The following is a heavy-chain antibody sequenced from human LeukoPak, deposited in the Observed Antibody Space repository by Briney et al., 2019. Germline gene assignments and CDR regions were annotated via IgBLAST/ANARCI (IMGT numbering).Heavy chain of an antibody. V-gene: IGHV3-11*01. CDR3: ARDTPGYSSSWYY. D-gene: IGHD6-13*01. Sequence: GGSLRLSCAASGFTFSDYYMSWIRQAPGKGLEWVSYISSSGSTIYYADSVKGRFTISRDNAKNSPYLQMNSLRAEDTAVYYCARDTPGYSSSWYYWGQGTLVTVSS. J-gene: IGHJ4*02. CDR2: ISSSGSTI. CDR1: GFTFSDYY.